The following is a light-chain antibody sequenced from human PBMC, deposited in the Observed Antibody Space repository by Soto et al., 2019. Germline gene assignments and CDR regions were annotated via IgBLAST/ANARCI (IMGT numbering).Light chain of an antibody. Sequence: QPALTQPRSVSGSPGQSVNISCTGTSRDVSGPNYVPWHQQHPGKAPKLMIYDVSNRPSGVPDRFSGSKSGNTASLTISGLQAEHEADYYCCSYAGSYVFGTGTKVTVL. CDR1: SRDVSGPNY. CDR2: DVS. J-gene: IGLJ1*01. V-gene: IGLV2-11*01. CDR3: CSYAGSYV.